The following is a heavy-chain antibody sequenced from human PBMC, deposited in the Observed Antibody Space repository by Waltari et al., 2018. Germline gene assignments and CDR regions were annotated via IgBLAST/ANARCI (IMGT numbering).Heavy chain of an antibody. J-gene: IGHJ4*02. CDR1: GFASATTG. Sequence: EVQLVKSGGGLVKPGGSIRLSCVASGFASATTGLSLIRQAPGKGLEWVGRIRANPHGGKAHYGAPVKGRFTISRDDSKNTLYLQMNSLTTEDTATYYCTTGSSGGEDDWGQGTLVIVSS. CDR3: TTGSSGGEDD. V-gene: IGHV3-15*01. D-gene: IGHD2-21*01. CDR2: IRANPHGGKA.